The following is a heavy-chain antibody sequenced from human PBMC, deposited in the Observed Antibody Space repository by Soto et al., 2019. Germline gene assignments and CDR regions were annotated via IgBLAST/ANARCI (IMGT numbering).Heavy chain of an antibody. CDR2: ISSSGSTI. Sequence: PGGSLRLSCAASGFTFSSYEMNWVRQAPGKGLEWVSYISSSGSTIYYADSVKGRFTISRDNAKNSLYLQMNSLRAEDTAVYYCARVIQNYFDYWGQGTLVTVSS. D-gene: IGHD3-16*02. V-gene: IGHV3-48*03. J-gene: IGHJ4*02. CDR1: GFTFSSYE. CDR3: ARVIQNYFDY.